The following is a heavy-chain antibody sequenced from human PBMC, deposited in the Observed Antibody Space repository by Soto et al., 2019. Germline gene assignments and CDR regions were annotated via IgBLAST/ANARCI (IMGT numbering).Heavy chain of an antibody. J-gene: IGHJ3*01. CDR2: VSHSGST. V-gene: IGHV4-30-2*01. Sequence: SETLSLTCAVSGGSISNGGYSWSWLRQPPGKGLEWIGFVSHSGSTYYNPSLRSRVIISIDKSRNHFSLGLKSVTAADTAMYYCARTSYDILTGRLDAFDVWGQGTMVTVSS. CDR3: ARTSYDILTGRLDAFDV. CDR1: GGSISNGGYS. D-gene: IGHD3-9*01.